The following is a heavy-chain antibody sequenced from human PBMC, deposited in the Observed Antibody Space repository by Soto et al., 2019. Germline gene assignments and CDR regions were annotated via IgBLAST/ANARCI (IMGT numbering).Heavy chain of an antibody. CDR1: GYTFTYYW. J-gene: IGHJ6*02. CDR3: AASVIYYAMDV. V-gene: IGHV5-51*03. CDR2: IYPGDCDT. Sequence: GRSLKLSCKGSGYTFTYYWIGWVHQIPGKGLEWMGIIYPGDCDTKYNPSFQGQVTISADKAITTTYLQWSSLKASDTAIYYCAASVIYYAMDVWGQGTTVTVSS.